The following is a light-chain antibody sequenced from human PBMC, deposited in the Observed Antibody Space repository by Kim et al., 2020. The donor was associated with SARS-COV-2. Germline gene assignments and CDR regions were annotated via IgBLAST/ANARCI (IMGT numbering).Light chain of an antibody. J-gene: IGLJ2*01. V-gene: IGLV3-1*01. CDR2: QNN. CDR3: QAWDSSTVV. Sequence: ELTQPPSVSVSPGQTASITCSGDKLGNKYASWYQQKPGQSPVLVIYQNNKRPSGIPERFSGSNSGNTATLTISGTQAMDEADYYCQAWDSSTVVFGGGTQLTVL. CDR1: KLGNKY.